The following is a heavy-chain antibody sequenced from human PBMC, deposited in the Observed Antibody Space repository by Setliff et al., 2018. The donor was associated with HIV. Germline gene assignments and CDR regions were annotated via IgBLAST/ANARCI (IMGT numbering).Heavy chain of an antibody. CDR3: ARDSRARGIEYGMDV. D-gene: IGHD3-16*01. CDR1: GFTFSSYS. CDR2: ISSSSSTR. Sequence: GGSLRLSCAASGFTFSSYSMNWVRQAPGKGLEWVSYISSSSSTRYYAGSVKGRFTISRENAKNSLYLQMNSLRAEGTAVYYCARDSRARGIEYGMDVWGQGTTVTVSS. J-gene: IGHJ6*02. V-gene: IGHV3-48*04.